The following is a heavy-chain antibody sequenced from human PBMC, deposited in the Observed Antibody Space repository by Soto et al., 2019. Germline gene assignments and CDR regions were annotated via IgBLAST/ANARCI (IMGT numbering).Heavy chain of an antibody. CDR2: ISAYNGNT. Sequence: ASVKVSCKASGYTFTSYGISWVRQAPGQGLEWMGWISAYNGNTKYSQKFQGRDTITRDTSASTAYMELSSLRSEDTAVYYCALQSIGYCSSTSCYQGVPWGQGTQVTVS. D-gene: IGHD2-2*01. V-gene: IGHV1-18*01. CDR3: ALQSIGYCSSTSCYQGVP. CDR1: GYTFTSYG. J-gene: IGHJ5*02.